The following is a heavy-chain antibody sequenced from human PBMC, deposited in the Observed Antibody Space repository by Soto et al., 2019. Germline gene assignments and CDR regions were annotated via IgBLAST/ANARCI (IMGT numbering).Heavy chain of an antibody. CDR1: GYSFSFYW. CDR2: MYPDDSDI. J-gene: IGHJ3*02. V-gene: IGHV5-51*01. D-gene: IGHD4-4*01. CDR3: ATAYVYDFENSNYYRDAFDI. Sequence: GESLKISCKASGYSFSFYWIGWVRQMPGKGLEWMAIMYPDDSDIRYSPSFEAHVTISADKYPSTAFLQWSRLKASDTAMYYCATAYVYDFENSNYYRDAFDIWAQGTLVTVS.